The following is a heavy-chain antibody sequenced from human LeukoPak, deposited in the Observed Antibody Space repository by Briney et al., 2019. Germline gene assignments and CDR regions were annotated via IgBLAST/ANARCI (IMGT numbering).Heavy chain of an antibody. J-gene: IGHJ4*02. CDR1: GDSIISNY. CDR3: AKDLTGLLDSGSDY. Sequence: SETLSLTCTVSGDSIISNYWSWIRQPAGQGLEWIGRTYYSGSTNYNPSLKSRLSISVDTSRNQFSLRLTSVTAADTAVYYCAKDLTGLLDSGSDYWGQGTLVTVSS. CDR2: TYYSGST. V-gene: IGHV4-4*07. D-gene: IGHD5-18*01.